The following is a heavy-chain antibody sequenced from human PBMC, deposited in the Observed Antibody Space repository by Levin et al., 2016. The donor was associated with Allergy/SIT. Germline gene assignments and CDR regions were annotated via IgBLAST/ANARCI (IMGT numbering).Heavy chain of an antibody. CDR2: IYYSGST. Sequence: SETLSLTCTVSGGSVNSGNYYWSWIRQPPRKGLEWIGYIYYSGSTNYNPSLKSRVTISADTSKNQFSLKLSSVSAADTAVYYCATARYCSGGTCHYFDYWGQGTLVTVSS. J-gene: IGHJ4*02. CDR3: ATARYCSGGTCHYFDY. D-gene: IGHD2-15*01. CDR1: GGSVNSGNYY. V-gene: IGHV4-61*01.